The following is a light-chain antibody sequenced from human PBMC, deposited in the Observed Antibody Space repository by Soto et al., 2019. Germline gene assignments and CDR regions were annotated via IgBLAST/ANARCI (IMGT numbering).Light chain of an antibody. J-gene: IGKJ3*01. CDR3: QQYNNWPPFT. V-gene: IGKV3-15*01. CDR2: DAS. Sequence: EIVMTQSPATLSVSPGERATLSCRASQSVSSNLAWYQQKPGQAPRLLIYDASTRATGFPARFSGSGSGTEFTLTISSLQPEDFAVYYCQQYNNWPPFTFGPGTKVDIK. CDR1: QSVSSN.